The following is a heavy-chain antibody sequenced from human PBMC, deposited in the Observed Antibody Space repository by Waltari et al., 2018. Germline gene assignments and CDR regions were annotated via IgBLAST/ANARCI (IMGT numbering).Heavy chain of an antibody. CDR1: GFTFSSYA. J-gene: IGHJ3*02. Sequence: EVQLLESGGGLVQPGGSLRLSCAASGFTFSSYAMSWVRQAPGKGLGWVSAISGRGGSTYYADSVKGRFTISRDNSKNTLYLQMNSLRAEDTAVYYCAKDRGWQQLVKDDAFDIWGQGTMVTVSS. D-gene: IGHD6-13*01. V-gene: IGHV3-23*01. CDR2: ISGRGGST. CDR3: AKDRGWQQLVKDDAFDI.